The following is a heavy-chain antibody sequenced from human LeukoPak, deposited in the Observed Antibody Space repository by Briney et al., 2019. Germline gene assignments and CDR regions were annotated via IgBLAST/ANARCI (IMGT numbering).Heavy chain of an antibody. J-gene: IGHJ4*02. Sequence: LRLSCAASGITFSSYAMSWIRQDPGKGLEWIGYIYYSGYTYYNPSLKSRVTISIDTSKNQFSLKVTSMTAADTAVYYCARVPYSSSWSFDYWGQGTLVTVSS. CDR2: IYYSGYT. CDR3: ARVPYSSSWSFDY. V-gene: IGHV4-31*02. D-gene: IGHD6-13*01. CDR1: GITFSSYA.